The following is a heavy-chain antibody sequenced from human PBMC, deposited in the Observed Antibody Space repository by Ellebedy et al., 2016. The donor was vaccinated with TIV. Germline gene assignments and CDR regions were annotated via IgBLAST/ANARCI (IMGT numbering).Heavy chain of an antibody. D-gene: IGHD4-23*01. V-gene: IGHV1-18*01. CDR3: ARDPRGTTVVLPFDP. Sequence: AASVTVSCKASGYTFTSYGISWVRQAPGPGLEGMGWISVYNGNTNYAQKLQGRGTMTTDTSTSTAYMELRSLRSDDTAVYYCARDPRGTTVVLPFDPWGQGTLVTVSS. CDR1: GYTFTSYG. J-gene: IGHJ5*02. CDR2: ISVYNGNT.